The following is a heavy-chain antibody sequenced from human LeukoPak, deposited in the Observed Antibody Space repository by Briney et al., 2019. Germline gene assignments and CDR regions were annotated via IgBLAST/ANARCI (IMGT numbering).Heavy chain of an antibody. CDR2: ISGSGGST. J-gene: IGHJ3*02. V-gene: IGHV3-23*01. CDR1: GFTFSNYA. D-gene: IGHD3-22*01. CDR3: AKDRAFYYDSSGYYPDALDI. Sequence: PGGSLRLSCAASGFTFSNYAMNWVRQAPGKGLEWVSAISGSGGSTYYADSVKGRFTISRDNSKNTLYLQMNSLRAEDTAVYYCAKDRAFYYDSSGYYPDALDIWGEGTLVTVSS.